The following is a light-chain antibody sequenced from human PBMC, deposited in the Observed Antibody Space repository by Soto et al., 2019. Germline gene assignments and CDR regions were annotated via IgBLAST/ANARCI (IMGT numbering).Light chain of an antibody. CDR3: SSYTTSNTRQIV. Sequence: SLLPQPSSVSGSPGQSITISCPGTSSDVGGYNYVSWYQHHPGKAPKLIIYDVTNRPSGVSNPFSGSKSGNTASLTISGLQPEDEADYYCSSYTTSNTRQIVFGTGTKVTVL. V-gene: IGLV2-14*03. CDR2: DVT. CDR1: SSDVGGYNY. J-gene: IGLJ1*01.